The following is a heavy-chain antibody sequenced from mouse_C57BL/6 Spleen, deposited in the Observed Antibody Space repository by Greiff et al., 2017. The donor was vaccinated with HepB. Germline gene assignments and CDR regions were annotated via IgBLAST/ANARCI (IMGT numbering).Heavy chain of an antibody. D-gene: IGHD4-1*01. CDR2: IRNKANGYTT. Sequence: EVQVVESGGGLVQPGGSLSLSCAASGFTFTDYYMSWVRQPPGKALEWVGFIRNKANGYTTEYSASVKGRFTISRDNSQSILYLQMNALRADDNATYYCARDMNWIFDYWGQGTTLTVSS. V-gene: IGHV7-3*01. CDR1: GFTFTDYY. CDR3: ARDMNWIFDY. J-gene: IGHJ2*01.